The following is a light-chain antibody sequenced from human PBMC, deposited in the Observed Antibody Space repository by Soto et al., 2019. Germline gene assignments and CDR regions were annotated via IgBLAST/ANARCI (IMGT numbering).Light chain of an antibody. CDR3: SSYTTSRTLLYV. CDR2: EVS. V-gene: IGLV2-14*01. CDR1: SSDVGGYNS. J-gene: IGLJ1*01. Sequence: QSALTQPASVSGSPGQSITISCTGTSSDVGGYNSVSWYQQHPGKAPKLMIYEVSNRPSGVSNRFSGSKSGNTASLTISGLQAEDEADYYCSSYTTSRTLLYVFGTGTQLTVL.